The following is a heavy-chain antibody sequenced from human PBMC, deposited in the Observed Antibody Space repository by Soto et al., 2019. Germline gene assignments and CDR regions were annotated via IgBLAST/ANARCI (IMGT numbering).Heavy chain of an antibody. V-gene: IGHV3-74*01. CDR3: ARVPVVVAATAHLWCDP. D-gene: IGHD2-15*01. Sequence: EVQLVESGGGLVQPGGSLRLSCAASGFTFSSYWMHWVRQARGKGLVLVSRINSDGGSASYADSVKGRFTISRDNAKNTLCLQMNSQRAEDTAVYYCARVPVVVAATAHLWCDPWRQGTLVTVSS. CDR1: GFTFSSYW. J-gene: IGHJ5*02. CDR2: INSDGGSA.